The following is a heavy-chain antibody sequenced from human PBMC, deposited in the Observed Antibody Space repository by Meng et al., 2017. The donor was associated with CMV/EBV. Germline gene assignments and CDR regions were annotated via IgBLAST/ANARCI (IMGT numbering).Heavy chain of an antibody. V-gene: IGHV4-4*07. CDR2: IYTSGST. CDR3: ARGGLYYYDSSGHFDY. D-gene: IGHD3-22*01. Sequence: VPLLESGPGLGKPSETLSLTCTVSGGSISSYYWSWIRQPAGKGLEWIGRIYTSGSTNYNPSLKSRVTMSVDTSKNQFSLKLSSVTAADTAVYYCARGGLYYYDSSGHFDYWGQGTLVTVSS. CDR1: GGSISSYY. J-gene: IGHJ4*02.